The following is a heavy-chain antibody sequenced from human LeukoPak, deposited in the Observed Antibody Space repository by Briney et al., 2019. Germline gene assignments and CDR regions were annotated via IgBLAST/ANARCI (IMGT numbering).Heavy chain of an antibody. Sequence: ASVKVSCKASGYTFTSYGISWVRQAPGQGLEWMGWISAYNGNTNYVQKFQGRVTMTTDTSTSTAYMELRSLRSDDTAVYYCATTPYYYHSSGFRNWFDPWGQGTLVTVSS. D-gene: IGHD3-22*01. CDR2: ISAYNGNT. V-gene: IGHV1-18*01. CDR1: GYTFTSYG. J-gene: IGHJ5*02. CDR3: ATTPYYYHSSGFRNWFDP.